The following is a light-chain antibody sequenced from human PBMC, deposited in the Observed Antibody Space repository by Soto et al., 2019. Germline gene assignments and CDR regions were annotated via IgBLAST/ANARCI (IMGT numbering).Light chain of an antibody. J-gene: IGLJ1*01. CDR2: EGS. CDR3: CSYAGSSTYV. CDR1: SSDIGSFNL. V-gene: IGLV2-23*01. Sequence: QSALTQPASVSGSPGQSITISCTGTSSDIGSFNLVSWYQHHPGKAPKLMIYEGSKRPSGVSNRFSGSKSGNTASLTISGLQAEDEADYHCCSYAGSSTYVFGTGTKLTVL.